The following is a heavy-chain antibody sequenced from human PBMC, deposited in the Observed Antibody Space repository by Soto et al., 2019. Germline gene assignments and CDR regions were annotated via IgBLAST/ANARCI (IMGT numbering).Heavy chain of an antibody. CDR3: ARQIYDSDTGPNFQYYFDS. D-gene: IGHD3-22*01. CDR1: GYSFAGYW. V-gene: IGHV5-10-1*01. Sequence: GESLKIACKGSGYSFAGYWITWVRQKPGKGLEWMGRIDPSDSQTYYSPSFRGHVTISATKSITTVFLQWSSLRASDTAMYYCARQIYDSDTGPNFQYYFDSWGQGTPVTVSS. CDR2: IDPSDSQT. J-gene: IGHJ4*02.